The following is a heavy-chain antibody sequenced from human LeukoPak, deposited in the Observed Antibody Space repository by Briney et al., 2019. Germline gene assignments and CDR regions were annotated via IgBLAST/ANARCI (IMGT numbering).Heavy chain of an antibody. CDR3: AGGPRSYMVDY. V-gene: IGHV4-30-2*01. CDR1: GGSLSRVGYS. Sequence: SQTLSLTWAVSGGSLSRVGYSWSWTRQPPGTGLEWIGYIYHSGSTYYNPSLKSRVTISVDRSKNQFSLKLSSVTAADTAVYYCAGGPRSYMVDYWGQGTLVTVSS. D-gene: IGHD1-26*01. CDR2: IYHSGST. J-gene: IGHJ4*02.